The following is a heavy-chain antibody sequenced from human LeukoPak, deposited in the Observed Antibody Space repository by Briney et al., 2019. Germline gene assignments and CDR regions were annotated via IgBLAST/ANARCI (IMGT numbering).Heavy chain of an antibody. V-gene: IGHV3-74*01. D-gene: IGHD3-22*01. CDR1: GFTFSTYS. CDR2: INPDGSTT. CDR3: VRVLSGSWDWFDP. J-gene: IGHJ5*02. Sequence: GSLRLSCAASGFTFSTYSMNWVRQAPGKGLERVSRINPDGSTTTYADSVKGRFTISRDNAKNTVYLQMNSLRAEDTALYHCVRVLSGSWDWFDPWGQGTLVTVSS.